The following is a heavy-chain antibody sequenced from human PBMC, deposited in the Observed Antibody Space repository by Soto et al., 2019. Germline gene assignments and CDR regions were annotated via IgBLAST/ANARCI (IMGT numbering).Heavy chain of an antibody. Sequence: VQLVQSGDEVKKSGSQGKVPFQGSGGNFQKFAIRWVETGHGPGVEWMGGIIPILCTANYAQKFQGRVTITADESTSTAYMELSSLRSEDTAVYYCETTRGGLYGMDVWGQGTTVTVSS. V-gene: IGHV1-69*01. J-gene: IGHJ6*02. CDR2: IIPILCTA. D-gene: IGHD3-10*01. CDR1: GGNFQKFA. CDR3: ETTRGGLYGMDV.